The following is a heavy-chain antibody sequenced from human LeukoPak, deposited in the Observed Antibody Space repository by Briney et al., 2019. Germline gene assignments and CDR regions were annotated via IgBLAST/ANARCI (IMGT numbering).Heavy chain of an antibody. V-gene: IGHV3-64*04. CDR2: ISSNGGST. J-gene: IGHJ4*02. Sequence: GGSLRLSCAASGFTFSSYWMHWVRQAPGKGLEYVSAISSNGGSTYYADSVKGRFTISRDNSKNTLYLQMNSLRAEDTAVYYCAKGTDILTGYQTDYWGQGTLVTVSS. CDR1: GFTFSSYW. D-gene: IGHD3-9*01. CDR3: AKGTDILTGYQTDY.